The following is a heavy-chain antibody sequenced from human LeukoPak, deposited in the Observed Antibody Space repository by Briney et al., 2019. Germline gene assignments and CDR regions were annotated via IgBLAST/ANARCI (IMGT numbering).Heavy chain of an antibody. J-gene: IGHJ4*02. D-gene: IGHD2-15*01. CDR3: ARTPSMVVASEVY. Sequence: GSLRLSCAASGFTFSSYWVSWVRQPPGKGLEWIGSIYYSGSTYYNPSLKSRVTISVDTSKNQFSLKRSSVTAADTAVYYCARTPSMVVASEVYWGQGTLVTVSS. V-gene: IGHV4-39*01. CDR1: GFTFSSYW. CDR2: IYYSGST.